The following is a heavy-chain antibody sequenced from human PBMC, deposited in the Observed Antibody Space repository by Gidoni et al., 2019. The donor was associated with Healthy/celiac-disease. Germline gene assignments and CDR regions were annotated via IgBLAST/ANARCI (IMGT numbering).Heavy chain of an antibody. CDR2: ISAYNGNT. V-gene: IGHV1-18*01. Sequence: QVQLVQSGAEVKKPGASVKVSCKASGYTFTSYGISWVRQAPGQGLEWMGWISAYNGNTNYAQKLQGRVTMTTDTSTSTAYMELRSLRSDDTAVYYCARAVVMITFGGVIVEDYWGQGTLVTVSS. J-gene: IGHJ4*02. CDR3: ARAVVMITFGGVIVEDY. CDR1: GYTFTSYG. D-gene: IGHD3-16*02.